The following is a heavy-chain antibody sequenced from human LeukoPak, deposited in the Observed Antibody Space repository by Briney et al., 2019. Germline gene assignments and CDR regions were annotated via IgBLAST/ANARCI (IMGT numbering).Heavy chain of an antibody. D-gene: IGHD4-11*01. CDR3: ARDDFSTYPGLNYFDY. CDR2: TNVGNDYT. Sequence: ALVKVSCKASGYTFTHYAVHWVRQAPGQRLEWMGWTNVGNDYTESSQKFQDRLTITSDTTATTVYMELSSLRSEDTAVYYCARDDFSTYPGLNYFDYWGQGSLVTVSS. J-gene: IGHJ4*02. V-gene: IGHV1-3*01. CDR1: GYTFTHYA.